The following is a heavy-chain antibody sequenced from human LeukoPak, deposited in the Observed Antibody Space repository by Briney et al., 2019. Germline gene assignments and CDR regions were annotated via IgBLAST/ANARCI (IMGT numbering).Heavy chain of an antibody. D-gene: IGHD3-10*01. CDR3: AIATPGYFDY. J-gene: IGHJ4*02. CDR1: RFTFSSYS. V-gene: IGHV3-48*02. Sequence: GGSLRLSCAASRFTFSSYSMNWVRQAPGKGLEWVSYISSSSSTIYYADSVKGRFTISRDNAKNSLYLQMNSLRDEDTAVYYCAIATPGYFDYWGQGTLVTVSS. CDR2: ISSSSSTI.